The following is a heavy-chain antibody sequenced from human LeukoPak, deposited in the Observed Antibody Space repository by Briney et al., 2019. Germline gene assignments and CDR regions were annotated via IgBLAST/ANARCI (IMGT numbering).Heavy chain of an antibody. J-gene: IGHJ6*02. Sequence: PGRSLRLSRAASGFTFSSYGMHWVRQAPGKGLEWEAVISYDGSNKYYADSVKGRFTISRDNSKNTLYLQMNSLRAEDTAVYYCAKDVSALSHYYGMDVWGQGTTVTVSS. CDR3: AKDVSALSHYYGMDV. CDR1: GFTFSSYG. V-gene: IGHV3-30*18. CDR2: ISYDGSNK. D-gene: IGHD2/OR15-2a*01.